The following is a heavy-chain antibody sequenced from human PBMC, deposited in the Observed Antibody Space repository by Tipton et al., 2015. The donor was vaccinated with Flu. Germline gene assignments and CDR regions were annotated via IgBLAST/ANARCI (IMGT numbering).Heavy chain of an antibody. CDR3: ARAYGSGTYSIHYFAD. CDR1: GDSMGNYY. J-gene: IGHJ4*02. V-gene: IGHV4-59*01. Sequence: TLSLTCTVSGDSMGNYYWSWMRQPPGKGLEYIGYIHHSGTTNYDPYLKGRVTISADTSKRQFSLTLTSVTAADTAVYYCARAYGSGTYSIHYFADWAQEALVTVSS. D-gene: IGHD3-10*01. CDR2: IHHSGTT.